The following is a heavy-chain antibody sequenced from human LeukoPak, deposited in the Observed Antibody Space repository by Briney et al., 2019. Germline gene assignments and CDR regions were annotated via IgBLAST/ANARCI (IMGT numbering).Heavy chain of an antibody. J-gene: IGHJ4*02. CDR1: GGSISSSSYY. CDR3: ATPRSYHDYGGKEPEREDDY. D-gene: IGHD4-23*01. V-gene: IGHV4-39*01. CDR2: IYYSGST. Sequence: SETLSLTCTVSGGSISSSSYYWGWIRQAPGKGLEWIGSIYYSGSTYYNPSLKSRVTISVDTSKNQFSLKLSSVTAADTAVYYCATPRSYHDYGGKEPEREDDYWGQGTLVTVSS.